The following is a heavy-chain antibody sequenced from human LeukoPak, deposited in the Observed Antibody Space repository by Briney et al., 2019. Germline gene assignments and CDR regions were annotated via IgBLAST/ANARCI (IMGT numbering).Heavy chain of an antibody. CDR3: ARYGHSPYFDS. V-gene: IGHV3-73*01. CDR2: IRSKANSYAT. D-gene: IGHD3-10*01. Sequence: PGGSLRLSCAASGFTFSGSAMHWVRQASGKGLEWVGRIRSKANSYATAYAASVKGRFTISRDDSKNTAYLQMNSLKTEDTAVYYCARYGHSPYFDSWGQGTLVTVSS. J-gene: IGHJ4*02. CDR1: GFTFSGSA.